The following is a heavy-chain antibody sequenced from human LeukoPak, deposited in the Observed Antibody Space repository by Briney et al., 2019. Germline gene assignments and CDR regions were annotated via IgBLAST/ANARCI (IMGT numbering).Heavy chain of an antibody. Sequence: GASVKVSCKASGYTFTSYGISWVRQAPGQGLEWMGWISAYNGNTNYAQKLQGRVTMTTDTSTSTAYMELRSLRSDDTAVYYCARGPEEAVAGTYPVSYSLNYWGQGTLVTVSS. CDR2: ISAYNGNT. CDR1: GYTFTSYG. D-gene: IGHD6-19*01. J-gene: IGHJ4*02. V-gene: IGHV1-18*01. CDR3: ARGPEEAVAGTYPVSYSLNY.